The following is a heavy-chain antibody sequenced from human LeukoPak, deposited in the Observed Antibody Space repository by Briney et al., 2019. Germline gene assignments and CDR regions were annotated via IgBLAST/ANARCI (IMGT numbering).Heavy chain of an antibody. CDR2: IWYDGSNK. D-gene: IGHD5-24*01. CDR3: ARGRWLQTTPAPFDY. V-gene: IGHV3-33*01. Sequence: GGSLRLSCAASGFTFSSYGMHWVRQAPGKGLEWVAVIWYDGSNKYYADSVKGRFTISRDNSKNTLYPQMNSLRAEDTAVYYCARGRWLQTTPAPFDYWGQGTLVTVSS. J-gene: IGHJ4*02. CDR1: GFTFSSYG.